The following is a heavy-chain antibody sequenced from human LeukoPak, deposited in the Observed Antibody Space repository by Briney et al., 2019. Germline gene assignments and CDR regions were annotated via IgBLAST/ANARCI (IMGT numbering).Heavy chain of an antibody. CDR3: ARDIGIVGAGAY. D-gene: IGHD1-26*01. Sequence: ASVKVSCKASGYTFTSYDINWVRQATGQGLEWMGWMNPNSGNTGYAQKFQGRVTMTRNTSISTAYMELSSLRSEDTAVYYCARDIGIVGAGAYWGQGTLVTVSS. J-gene: IGHJ4*02. CDR1: GYTFTSYD. V-gene: IGHV1-8*01. CDR2: MNPNSGNT.